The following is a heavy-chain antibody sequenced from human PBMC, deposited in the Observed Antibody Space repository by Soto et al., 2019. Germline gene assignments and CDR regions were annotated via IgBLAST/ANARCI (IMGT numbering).Heavy chain of an antibody. J-gene: IGHJ5*02. V-gene: IGHV4-31*03. CDR2: IYYSGST. Sequence: QVQLQESGPGLVKPSQTLSLTCTVSGGSISSGGYDWSWIRQHTGKGLEWIGYIYYSGSTYSNPSIKSRVTMSGDTSKNQFSLKLSSVTAADTAVYYCERDRAYGDYVSHWFDPWGQGTLVTVSS. CDR1: GGSISSGGYD. CDR3: ERDRAYGDYVSHWFDP. D-gene: IGHD4-17*01.